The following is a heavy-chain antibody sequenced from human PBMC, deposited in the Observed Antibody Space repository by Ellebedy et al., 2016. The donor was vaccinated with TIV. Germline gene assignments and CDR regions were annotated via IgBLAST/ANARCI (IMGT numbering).Heavy chain of an antibody. J-gene: IGHJ4*02. CDR2: ILSSGST. CDR1: GDSIASNDYL. V-gene: IGHV4-39*01. D-gene: IGHD4-11*01. CDR3: ARQIPYSKPYDF. Sequence: MPSETLSLTCTVSGDSIASNDYLWGWIRQPPGRGLEWIGNILSSGSTNYNPSLKSRVTMSVDTSKRQFSLKLSSVTAADTAIYYCARQIPYSKPYDFWGQGTLVTVSS.